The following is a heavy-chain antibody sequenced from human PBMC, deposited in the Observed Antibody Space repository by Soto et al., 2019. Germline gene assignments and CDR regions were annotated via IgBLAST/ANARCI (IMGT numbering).Heavy chain of an antibody. D-gene: IGHD3-10*01. V-gene: IGHV4-59*01. CDR3: ARDQTIGGFFEP. J-gene: IGHJ5*02. CDR1: GVSISNCY. Sequence: PSESISLTCTVSGVSISNCYRTCSRRPPGKVLEGIAYINTRGRTNCKPSLMTRVTISVDTSKNKFSLKLSSVTDADTAVYYCARDQTIGGFFEPWGQGTLVTVS. CDR2: INTRGRT.